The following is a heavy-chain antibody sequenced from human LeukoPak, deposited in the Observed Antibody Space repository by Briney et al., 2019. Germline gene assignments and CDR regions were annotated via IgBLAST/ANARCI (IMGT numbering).Heavy chain of an antibody. D-gene: IGHD6-13*01. V-gene: IGHV3-23*01. CDR1: GFTFSSYA. CDR2: IGGSGGST. J-gene: IGHJ4*02. CDR3: AKGSYSRSWSFDY. Sequence: GGSLRLSRAASGFTFSSYAMSWVRQAPGKGLEWVSTIGGSGGSTYYADSVKGRFTISRDNSKNTLYLQMNSPRAEDTAVYHCAKGSYSRSWSFDYWGQGTLVTVSS.